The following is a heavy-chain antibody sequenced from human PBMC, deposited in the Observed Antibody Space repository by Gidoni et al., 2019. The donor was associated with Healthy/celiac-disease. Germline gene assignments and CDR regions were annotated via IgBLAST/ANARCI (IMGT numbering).Heavy chain of an antibody. D-gene: IGHD4-17*01. V-gene: IGHV1-69*01. CDR1: GGTFSNYA. Sequence: QVQLVQSGAEVKKPGSSVKDSCTASGGTFSNYASSWVRQAPGHGLGWMGGIIPIFGTANYAQKFQGSVTITADESTCTAYMELSSLGSEDTAVYYCARMPGPTYGDYLDYWGQGTLVTVSS. CDR3: ARMPGPTYGDYLDY. J-gene: IGHJ4*02. CDR2: IIPIFGTA.